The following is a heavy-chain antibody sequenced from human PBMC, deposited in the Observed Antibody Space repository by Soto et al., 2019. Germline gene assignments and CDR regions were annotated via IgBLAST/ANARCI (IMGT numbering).Heavy chain of an antibody. Sequence: GGSLRLSCAASGFTFSSYAMSWVRQAPGKGLEWVSVISGSGGSSYYADSVKGRFTISRDNSKNTLYLQMNSLRAEDTAVYYCAKDQYYDFWSGYMVDVWGKGTTVTVSS. V-gene: IGHV3-23*01. CDR1: GFTFSSYA. CDR3: AKDQYYDFWSGYMVDV. D-gene: IGHD3-3*01. J-gene: IGHJ6*04. CDR2: ISGSGGSS.